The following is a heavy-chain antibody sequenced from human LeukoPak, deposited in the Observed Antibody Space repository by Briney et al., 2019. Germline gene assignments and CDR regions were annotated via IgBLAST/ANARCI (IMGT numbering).Heavy chain of an antibody. J-gene: IGHJ4*02. Sequence: ASVKLSCKASGYTFTSYGISWERQAPGQGLEWMGWISAYNGNTNYPQKLQGRGNMTTDTSTSTAYMELRSLRSDDTAVYYCARAGAYIVVVPDYWGQGTLVTVSS. CDR2: ISAYNGNT. D-gene: IGHD2-2*01. CDR1: GYTFTSYG. CDR3: ARAGAYIVVVPDY. V-gene: IGHV1-18*01.